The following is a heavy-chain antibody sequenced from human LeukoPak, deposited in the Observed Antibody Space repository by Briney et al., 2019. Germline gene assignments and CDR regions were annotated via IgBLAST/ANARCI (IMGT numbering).Heavy chain of an antibody. D-gene: IGHD6-19*01. V-gene: IGHV3-23*01. Sequence: GGSLRLSCAASGFTFNRNAISWVRQAPGKGLEWVSTIGGSGDKTFYADSVKGRFTISRDDSKNMVHLQMNSLTGEDTALYYCVRRGDASSGWGDHDFWGQGALVTVSS. CDR2: IGGSGDKT. J-gene: IGHJ4*02. CDR3: VRRGDASSGWGDHDF. CDR1: GFTFNRNA.